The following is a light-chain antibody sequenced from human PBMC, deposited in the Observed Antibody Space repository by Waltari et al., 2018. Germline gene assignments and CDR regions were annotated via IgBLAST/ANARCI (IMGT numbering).Light chain of an antibody. CDR1: PSVSNN. Sequence: EILMTQSPATLSVSPGERATLSCRTSPSVSNNLAWYQQKPGQAPRLLIYDASTKATGIPARFSGSGSGTEFTLTISSLQSEDFAVYYCQQDNKWLFGPGTKVNIK. CDR3: QQDNKWL. CDR2: DAS. V-gene: IGKV3-15*01. J-gene: IGKJ3*01.